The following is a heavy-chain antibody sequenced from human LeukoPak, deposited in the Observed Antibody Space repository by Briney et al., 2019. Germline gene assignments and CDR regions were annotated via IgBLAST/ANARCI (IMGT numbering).Heavy chain of an antibody. J-gene: IGHJ4*02. CDR2: ISGSGGST. D-gene: IGHD6-6*01. CDR3: AKDQYDYSSSSFDY. CDR1: GFTFSSYG. Sequence: GGSLRLSCAASGFTFSSYGMSWVRQAPGKGLEWVSAISGSGGSTYYADSVKGRFTISRDNSKNTLYLQMNSLRAEDTAVYYCAKDQYDYSSSSFDYWGQGTLVTVSS. V-gene: IGHV3-23*01.